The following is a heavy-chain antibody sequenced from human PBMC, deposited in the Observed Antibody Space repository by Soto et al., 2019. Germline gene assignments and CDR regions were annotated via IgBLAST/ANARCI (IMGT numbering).Heavy chain of an antibody. J-gene: IGHJ6*02. CDR1: GFSLTTVGVG. Sequence: QITLKESGPTLVKPTQTLTLTCAFSGFSLTTVGVGVGWIRQPPGKALEWLALIYWDDDKRYSPSLKTRLSITKDTSTNQVVLMMTNMAPVDTGTYYCAHRRAFIGVVYGMDVWGQGTTVTVSS. V-gene: IGHV2-5*02. D-gene: IGHD3-3*01. CDR2: IYWDDDK. CDR3: AHRRAFIGVVYGMDV.